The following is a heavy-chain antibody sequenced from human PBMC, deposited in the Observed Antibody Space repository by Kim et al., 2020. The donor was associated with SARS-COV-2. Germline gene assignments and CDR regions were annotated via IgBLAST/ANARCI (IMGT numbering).Heavy chain of an antibody. CDR1: GGSISSYY. V-gene: IGHV4-59*12. Sequence: SETLSLTCIVSGGSISSYYWSWVRQPPGKELEWIGYIYYSGRINYNPSLKSRVTMSVDTSKNQFSLNLTSVTAADTAVYYCARSYGDYLWDYWGQGALVTVSS. CDR2: IYYSGRI. CDR3: ARSYGDYLWDY. D-gene: IGHD4-17*01. J-gene: IGHJ4*02.